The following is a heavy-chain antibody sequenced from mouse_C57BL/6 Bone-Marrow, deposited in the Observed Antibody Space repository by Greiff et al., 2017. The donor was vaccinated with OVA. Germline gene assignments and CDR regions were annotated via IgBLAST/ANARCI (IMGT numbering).Heavy chain of an antibody. D-gene: IGHD1-1*01. J-gene: IGHJ2*01. CDR3: ATLPNYYGSSYD. Sequence: VQLQQSGAELARPGASVKMSCKASGYTFTSYTMHWVKQRPGQGLEWIGYINPSSGYTKYNQKFKDKATLTADKSSSTAYMQLSSLTSEDSAVYYCATLPNYYGSSYDWGQGTTLTVSS. CDR2: INPSSGYT. CDR1: GYTFTSYT. V-gene: IGHV1-4*01.